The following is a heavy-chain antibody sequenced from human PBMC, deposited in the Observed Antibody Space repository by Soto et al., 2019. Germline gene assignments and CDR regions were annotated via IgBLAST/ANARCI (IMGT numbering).Heavy chain of an antibody. CDR3: ARVSPYYYDSSGYTADFDY. CDR1: GGSISSGGYY. Sequence: QVQLQESGPGLVKPSQTLSLTCTVSGGSISSGGYYWSWIRQHPGKGLEWIGSIYYSGSTYYNPSLKSRVAVAGDTSKNQFSLKLSSVTAADTAVYYCARVSPYYYDSSGYTADFDYWGQGTLVTASS. CDR2: IYYSGST. D-gene: IGHD3-22*01. V-gene: IGHV4-31*03. J-gene: IGHJ4*02.